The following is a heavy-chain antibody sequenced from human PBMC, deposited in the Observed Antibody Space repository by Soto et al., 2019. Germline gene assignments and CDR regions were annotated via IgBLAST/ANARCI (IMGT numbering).Heavy chain of an antibody. CDR1: GVTFSSYA. CDR3: AMYYDSSGYYPTARAFDI. V-gene: IGHV3-23*01. D-gene: IGHD3-22*01. J-gene: IGHJ3*02. CDR2: ISGSGGST. Sequence: GGSLSLSCEASGVTFSSYAMSWVRQAPGKGLEWVSAISGSGGSTYYADSVKGRFTISRDNSKNPLYLQMNSLRAEDTAVYYCAMYYDSSGYYPTARAFDIWGQGTMVTVSS.